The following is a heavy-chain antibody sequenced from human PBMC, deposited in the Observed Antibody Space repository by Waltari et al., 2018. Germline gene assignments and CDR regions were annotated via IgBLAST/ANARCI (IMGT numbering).Heavy chain of an antibody. CDR2: VWDDESQK. Sequence: QVQLVESGGGVVQPGRSLRLSCAASGFTFSSYGMHWVRQAPGKGLGWVAGVWDDESQKYYADSLKGRFTISRDNSKNTLYLQMNSLRAEDTAVYYCARENNVGSSPADVWGQGTTVTVSS. CDR3: ARENNVGSSPADV. D-gene: IGHD1-20*01. V-gene: IGHV3-33*01. J-gene: IGHJ6*02. CDR1: GFTFSSYG.